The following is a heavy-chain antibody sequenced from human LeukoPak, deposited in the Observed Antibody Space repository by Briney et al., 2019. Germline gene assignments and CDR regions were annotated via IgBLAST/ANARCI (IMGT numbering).Heavy chain of an antibody. CDR2: ISGSGGST. V-gene: IGHV3-23*01. CDR1: GFTFSSYA. D-gene: IGHD5-24*01. Sequence: GGSLRLSCAASGFTFSSYAMSWFRQTPGKGLEWVSAISGSGGSTYYADSVKGRFTISRDNAKNSLYLQMNSLRAEDTAVYYCVREARESGGFDYWGQGTLVTVSS. CDR3: VREARESGGFDY. J-gene: IGHJ4*02.